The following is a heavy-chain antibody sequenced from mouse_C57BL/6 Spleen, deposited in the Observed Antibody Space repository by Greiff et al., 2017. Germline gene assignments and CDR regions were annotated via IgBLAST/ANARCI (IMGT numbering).Heavy chain of an antibody. J-gene: IGHJ3*01. CDR2: IWSGGST. CDR3: ARKNSNQAWFAY. D-gene: IGHD2-5*01. Sequence: QVQLKQSGPGLVQPSQSLSITCTVSGFSLTSYGVHWVRQSPGKGLEWLGVIWSGGSTDYNAAFISRLSISKDNSKSQVFFKMNSLQADDTAIYYCARKNSNQAWFAYWGQGTLVTVSA. V-gene: IGHV2-2*01. CDR1: GFSLTSYG.